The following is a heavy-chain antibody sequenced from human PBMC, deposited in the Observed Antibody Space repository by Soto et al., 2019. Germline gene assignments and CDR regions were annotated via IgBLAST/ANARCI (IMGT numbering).Heavy chain of an antibody. V-gene: IGHV2-5*02. CDR1: GFSLTTNGVG. CDR2: IYRDDDK. D-gene: IGHD1-26*01. J-gene: IGHJ4*02. Sequence: QITLKESGPTLVKPTQTLTLTCTVSGFSLTTNGVGVGWFRQPPGKALEWLALIYRDDDKRYRPSLKSRVTINQDHTKNQVVLTMTNMDPVDTATYYCAHTVARGAYWETLKYWGQGTLVTVSS. CDR3: AHTVARGAYWETLKY.